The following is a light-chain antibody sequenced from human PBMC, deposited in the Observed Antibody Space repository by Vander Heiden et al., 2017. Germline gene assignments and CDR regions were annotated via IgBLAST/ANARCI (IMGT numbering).Light chain of an antibody. J-gene: IGKJ5*01. CDR1: RSIDSH. CDR2: SAF. CDR3: QQSYTTPSIT. V-gene: IGKV1-39*01. Sequence: DIQMTQSPSSLSAYVGDSVTITCRASRSIDSHLNWYQHKPGKAPKLLIYSAFNLQSGVPSRFSGRGSGTDFTLTITSLQPEDFAIYYCQQSYTTPSITFGQGTRLDIK.